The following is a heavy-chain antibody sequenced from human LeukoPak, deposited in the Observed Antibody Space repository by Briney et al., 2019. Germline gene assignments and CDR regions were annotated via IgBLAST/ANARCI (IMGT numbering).Heavy chain of an antibody. CDR3: ARDGYSSSWYYFDY. CDR2: INTNTGSP. CDR1: GYTFTSYA. D-gene: IGHD6-13*01. J-gene: IGHJ4*02. Sequence: ASVKVSCKASGYTFTSYAMNWVRQAPGQGLEWMGWINTNTGSPTYAQGFTGRFVFSLDTSVSTAYLQISSLKAEDTAVYYCARDGYSSSWYYFDYWGQGTLVTVSS. V-gene: IGHV7-4-1*02.